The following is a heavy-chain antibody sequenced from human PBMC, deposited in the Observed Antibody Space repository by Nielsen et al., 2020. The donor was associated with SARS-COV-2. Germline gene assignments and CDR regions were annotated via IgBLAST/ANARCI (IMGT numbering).Heavy chain of an antibody. CDR1: GFTFSSYS. J-gene: IGHJ4*02. V-gene: IGHV3-21*01. CDR3: ARGRYFDYVLSLGGPKYCFDQ. CDR2: ISSSSSYI. Sequence: GESLKISCAASGFTFSSYSMNWVRQAPGKGLEWVSSISSSSSYIYYADSVRGRVTISRDNAKNSLYLQMNSLRAEDTAVYYCARGRYFDYVLSLGGPKYCFDQWGQGTLVTVSS. D-gene: IGHD3-9*01.